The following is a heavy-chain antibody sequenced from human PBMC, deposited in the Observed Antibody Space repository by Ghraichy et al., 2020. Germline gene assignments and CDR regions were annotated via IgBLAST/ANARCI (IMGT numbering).Heavy chain of an antibody. CDR1: GFTFSSYA. CDR2: ISYDGSNK. D-gene: IGHD1-26*01. Sequence: GESLNISCAASGFTFSSYAMHWVRQAPGKGLEWVAVISYDGSNKYYADSVKGRFTISRDNSKNTLYLQMNSLRAEDTAVYYCARGEASGSYYVGWYFDLWGVAPWSLSPQ. V-gene: IGHV3-30-3*01. CDR3: ARGEASGSYYVGWYFDL. J-gene: IGHJ2*01.